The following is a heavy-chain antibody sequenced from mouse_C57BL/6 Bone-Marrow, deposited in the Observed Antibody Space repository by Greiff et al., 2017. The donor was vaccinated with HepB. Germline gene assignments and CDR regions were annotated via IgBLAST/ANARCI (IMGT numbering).Heavy chain of an antibody. J-gene: IGHJ4*01. CDR1: GYTFTSYD. CDR3: ASTIVTIGNYYYAMDY. Sequence: VMLVESGPELVKPGASVKLSCKASGYTFTSYDINWVKQRPGQGLEWIGWIYPRDGSTKYNEKFKGKATLTVDTSSSTAYMELHSLTSEDSAVYFCASTIVTIGNYYYAMDYWGQGTSVTVSS. CDR2: IYPRDGST. D-gene: IGHD2-5*01. V-gene: IGHV1-85*01.